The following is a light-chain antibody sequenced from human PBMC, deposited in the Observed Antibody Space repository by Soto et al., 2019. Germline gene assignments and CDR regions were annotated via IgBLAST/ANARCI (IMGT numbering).Light chain of an antibody. CDR1: QGISSY. J-gene: IGKJ1*01. V-gene: IGKV1-9*01. CDR2: AAS. Sequence: DIQLTQSPSFLSASVGDRVTITCRASQGISSYLAWYQQKPGKAPKLLIYAASTLQSGVPSRFSGSGSGTDFTLTISCLQSENFAPYYCPQYDSYSTFGQGTKV. CDR3: PQYDSYST.